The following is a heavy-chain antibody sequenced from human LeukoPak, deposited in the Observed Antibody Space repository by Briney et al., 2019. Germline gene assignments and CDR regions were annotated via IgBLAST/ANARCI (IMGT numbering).Heavy chain of an antibody. Sequence: GRSLRLSCAASGFTFSIYGMHWVRQAPGKGLEWGAVISYDGSNKYYADSVKGRFTISRDNSKNTLYLQMTSLRAEDTAVYYCAKTPHYWGQGTLVTVSS. V-gene: IGHV3-30*18. CDR2: ISYDGSNK. J-gene: IGHJ4*02. CDR1: GFTFSIYG. CDR3: AKTPHY.